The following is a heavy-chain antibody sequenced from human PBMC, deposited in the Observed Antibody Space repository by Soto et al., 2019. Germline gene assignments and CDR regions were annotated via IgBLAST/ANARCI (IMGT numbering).Heavy chain of an antibody. CDR2: TYYRSKWFN. V-gene: IGHV6-1*01. J-gene: IGHJ4*02. Sequence: SQTLSLTCAISGDSVSSNIAAWNWIRQSPSRGLEWLGRTYYRSKWFNDYALSVKSRITISLDTSKNQFSLELSSVTAEDTAVYYCARLSSSGWYYFDYWGQGTLVTVSS. D-gene: IGHD6-19*01. CDR1: GDSVSSNIAA. CDR3: ARLSSSGWYYFDY.